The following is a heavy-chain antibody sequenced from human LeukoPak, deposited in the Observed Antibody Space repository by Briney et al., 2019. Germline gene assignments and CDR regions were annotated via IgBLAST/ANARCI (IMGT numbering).Heavy chain of an antibody. CDR1: GFTVSSNY. Sequence: GGSLRLSCAVSGFTVSSNYMSWVRQVPGKGLEWVSVIYSGGGTYYTDSVKGRFTISRDSSKNTLYLQMNSLRAEDTAVYYCARVARYNWFDPWGQGTLVTVSS. CDR2: IYSGGGT. CDR3: ARVARYNWFDP. J-gene: IGHJ5*02. V-gene: IGHV3-53*01.